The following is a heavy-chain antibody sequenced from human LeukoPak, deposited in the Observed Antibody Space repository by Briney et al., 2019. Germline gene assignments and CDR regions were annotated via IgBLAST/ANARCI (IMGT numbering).Heavy chain of an antibody. CDR1: GYTFTSYG. CDR2: ISAYNGNT. Sequence: ASVKVSCKASGYTFTSYGISWVRQAPGQGLEWMGWISAYNGNTNYAQKLQGRVTMTTDTSTSTAYMELRSLRSDDTAVYYCARTYYYDSRDALDIWGQGTMVTVSS. J-gene: IGHJ3*02. D-gene: IGHD3-22*01. CDR3: ARTYYYDSRDALDI. V-gene: IGHV1-18*01.